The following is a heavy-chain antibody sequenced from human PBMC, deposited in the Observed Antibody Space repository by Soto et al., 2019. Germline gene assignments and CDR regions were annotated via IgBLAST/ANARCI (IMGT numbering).Heavy chain of an antibody. V-gene: IGHV1-2*04. CDR3: ARVPGIAEAGGYYYGMDV. Sequence: GASVKVSCKASGYTFTGYYIHWVRQAPGQGLEWMGWINPNSGGTNYAPKFQGWVTMTRDTSISTAYMDLSRLRSDDTAVYYCARVPGIAEAGGYYYGMDVWGQGTTVTVYS. CDR1: GYTFTGYY. D-gene: IGHD6-13*01. J-gene: IGHJ6*02. CDR2: INPNSGGT.